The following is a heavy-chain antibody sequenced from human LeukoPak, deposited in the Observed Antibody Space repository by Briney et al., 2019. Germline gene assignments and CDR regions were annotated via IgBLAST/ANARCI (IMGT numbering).Heavy chain of an antibody. CDR2: INHSGST. V-gene: IGHV4-34*01. D-gene: IGHD3-16*02. Sequence: SETLSLTCAVYGGSFSGYYWGWIRQPPGKGLEWIGEINHSGSTNYNPSLKSRVTISVDTSKNQFSLKLSSVTAADTAVYYCARTPNYDYVWGSYRYFDYWGQGTLVTVSS. CDR3: ARTPNYDYVWGSYRYFDY. CDR1: GGSFSGYY. J-gene: IGHJ4*02.